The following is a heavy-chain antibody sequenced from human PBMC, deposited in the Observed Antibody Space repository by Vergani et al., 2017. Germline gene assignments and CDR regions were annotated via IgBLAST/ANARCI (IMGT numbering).Heavy chain of an antibody. D-gene: IGHD6-19*01. Sequence: QLQLQESGPGLVKPSETLSLTCTVSGGSISSSSYYWGWIRQPPGKGLEWIGSIYYSGSTYYNPSLKSRVTISVDTSKNQFSLKLSSVTAAGTAVYYCARHRLRSSGWYDPFDYWGQGTLVTVSS. CDR1: GGSISSSSYY. J-gene: IGHJ4*02. CDR2: IYYSGST. CDR3: ARHRLRSSGWYDPFDY. V-gene: IGHV4-39*01.